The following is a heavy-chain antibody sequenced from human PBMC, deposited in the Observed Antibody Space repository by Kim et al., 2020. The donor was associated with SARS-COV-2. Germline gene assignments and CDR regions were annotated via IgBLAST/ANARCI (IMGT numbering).Heavy chain of an antibody. CDR1: GGSISSSYY. D-gene: IGHD2-8*01. V-gene: IGHV4-39*01. Sequence: SETLSLTCTVSGGSISSSYYWDWIRQPPGKGLEWIGTIYYNGNTYYNPSLKSRVTISVDKSKNQFSLNLSSVTAAETAVYYCARRPCGAYCSNGRAQFVYYWGQGTLVTVSS. J-gene: IGHJ4*02. CDR2: IYYNGNT. CDR3: ARRPCGAYCSNGRAQFVYY.